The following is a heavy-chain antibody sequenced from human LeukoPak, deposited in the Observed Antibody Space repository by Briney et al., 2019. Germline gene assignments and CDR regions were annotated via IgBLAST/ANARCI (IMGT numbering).Heavy chain of an antibody. D-gene: IGHD5-12*01. CDR3: AKAPYAGYDYPFDY. Sequence: ASVKVSCKASGYTFTSYYMHWVQRAPGQGLEWMGMINPTGGSTNYAQKFQGRVTMTRDTSTSTVYMELSSLRSEDTAVYYCAKAPYAGYDYPFDYWGQGTLVTVSS. CDR1: GYTFTSYY. J-gene: IGHJ4*02. CDR2: INPTGGST. V-gene: IGHV1-46*01.